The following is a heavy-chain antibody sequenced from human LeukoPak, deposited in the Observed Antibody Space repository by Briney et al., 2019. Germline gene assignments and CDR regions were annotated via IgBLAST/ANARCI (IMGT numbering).Heavy chain of an antibody. CDR1: GFTFSDSW. D-gene: IGHD7-27*01. CDR2: INTYDRST. V-gene: IGHV3-74*01. CDR3: ARHLGSRN. Sequence: GGSLRDSCAASGFTFSDSWMHWFRQAPGKGLEWVSRINTYDRSTTYADSVKGRFTISSDNAKNTLYLQMNSLRIEDTAVYYCARHLGSRNWGQGTLVTVSS. J-gene: IGHJ4*02.